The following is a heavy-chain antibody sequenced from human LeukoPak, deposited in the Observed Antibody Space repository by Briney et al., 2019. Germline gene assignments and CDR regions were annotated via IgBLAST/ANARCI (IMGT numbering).Heavy chain of an antibody. CDR2: IKRKTDGGTS. J-gene: IGHJ5*02. Sequence: GGSLTLSCAASGFTFTNAWVYWVRQAPGKWLEWVGRIKRKTDGGTSDYAAPVRGRFTISKDDSKSTLYLEMNSLKTEDTGVYYCSTLWYGAWGQGTLVTVSS. CDR3: STLWYGA. V-gene: IGHV3-15*01. D-gene: IGHD3-10*01. CDR1: GFTFTNAW.